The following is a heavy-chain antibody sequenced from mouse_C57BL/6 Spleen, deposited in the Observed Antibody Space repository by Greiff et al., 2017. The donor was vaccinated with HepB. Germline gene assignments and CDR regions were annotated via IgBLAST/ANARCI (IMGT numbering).Heavy chain of an antibody. Sequence: EVQVVESGGGLVKPGGSLKLSCAASGFTFSSYAMSWVRQTPEKRLEWVATISDGGSYTYYPDNVKGRFTISRDNAKNNLYLQMSHLKSEDTAMYYCARGSDGYYVGYAMDYWGQGTSVTVSS. CDR2: ISDGGSYT. D-gene: IGHD2-3*01. CDR1: GFTFSSYA. J-gene: IGHJ4*01. CDR3: ARGSDGYYVGYAMDY. V-gene: IGHV5-4*01.